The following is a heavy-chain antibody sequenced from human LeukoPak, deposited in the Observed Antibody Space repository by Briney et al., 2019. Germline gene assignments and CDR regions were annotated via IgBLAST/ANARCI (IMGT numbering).Heavy chain of an antibody. D-gene: IGHD1-26*01. CDR1: GVSISSYY. V-gene: IGHV4-59*12. CDR2: IYYSGST. J-gene: IGHJ4*02. Sequence: PSETLSLTCTVSGVSISSYYWSWIRQPPGKGLEWIGYIYYSGSTNYNPSLKSRVTISVDTSKNQFSLKLSSVTAADTAVYYCARERSVTYYISDYWGQGTLVTVSS. CDR3: ARERSVTYYISDY.